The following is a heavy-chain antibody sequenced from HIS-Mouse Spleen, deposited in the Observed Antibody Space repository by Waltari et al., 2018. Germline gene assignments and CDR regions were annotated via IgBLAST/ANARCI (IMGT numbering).Heavy chain of an antibody. CDR1: GFTFSSYS. V-gene: IGHV3-21*01. D-gene: IGHD1-26*01. J-gene: IGHJ3*02. Sequence: EVQLVESGGGLVKPGGSLRLSCAASGFTFSSYSMNWVRQAPGKGQGWVSSISSSSSYMYYADSVKGRFTISRDNAKNSLYLQMNSLRAEDTAVYYCARREGDAFDIWGQGTMVTVSS. CDR2: ISSSSSYM. CDR3: ARREGDAFDI.